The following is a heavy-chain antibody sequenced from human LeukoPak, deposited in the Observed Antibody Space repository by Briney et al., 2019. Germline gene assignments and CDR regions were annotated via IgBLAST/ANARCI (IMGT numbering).Heavy chain of an antibody. CDR3: ARHSAYYGSGSYYLLRSGMDV. CDR2: IYYSGST. J-gene: IGHJ6*02. V-gene: IGHV4-59*08. D-gene: IGHD3-10*01. Sequence: SETLSLTCTVSGGSISSYYWSWIRQPPGKGLEWIGYIYYSGSTNYNPSLKSRVTISVDTSKNHFSLKLSSVTAADTTVYYCARHSAYYGSGSYYLLRSGMDVWGQGTTVTVSS. CDR1: GGSISSYY.